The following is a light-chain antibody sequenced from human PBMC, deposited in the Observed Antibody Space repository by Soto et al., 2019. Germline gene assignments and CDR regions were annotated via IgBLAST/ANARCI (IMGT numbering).Light chain of an antibody. CDR2: EVS. CDR1: SSDVGGYNY. J-gene: IGLJ2*01. V-gene: IGLV2-8*01. CDR3: SSYAASNNLGV. Sequence: QSALTQPPSASGSPGQSVTISCIGTSSDVGGYNYVSWYQQHPGKAPKLMIYEVSKRPSGFPDRFSGSKSGNTASLTVSGLQAEDEADYYCSSYAASNNLGVFGGGTKVTVL.